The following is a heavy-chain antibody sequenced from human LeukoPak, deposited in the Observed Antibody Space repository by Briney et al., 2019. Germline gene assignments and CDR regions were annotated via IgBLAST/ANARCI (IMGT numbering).Heavy chain of an antibody. D-gene: IGHD1-26*01. J-gene: IGHJ5*02. CDR3: ARGGLPRENWFDP. CDR1: RDSISDYY. Sequence: SETLSLTCTVSRDSISDYYWSWIRQPPGKGLDWIGYVSYSGTTNYNPSLKSRVTISLDTSKNQYSLRLSSVTAADTAVYYCARGGLPRENWFDPWGQGTLVTVSS. V-gene: IGHV4-59*12. CDR2: VSYSGTT.